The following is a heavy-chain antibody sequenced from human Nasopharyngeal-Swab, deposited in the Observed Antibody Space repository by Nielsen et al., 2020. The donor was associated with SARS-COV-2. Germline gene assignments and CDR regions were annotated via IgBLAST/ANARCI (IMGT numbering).Heavy chain of an antibody. CDR2: ISHDGDVR. CDR1: GFSITSYG. D-gene: IGHD6-19*01. J-gene: IGHJ4*02. CDR3: VKDLSSCWGGDY. Sequence: GESLKISCAASGFSITSYGMQWLRQAPGKGLEWAALISHDGDVRYYADSVKGRFTISRDISKNTVYLQMNSLSVEDTAVYYCVKDLSSCWGGDYWGQGTLVTVSS. V-gene: IGHV3-30*18.